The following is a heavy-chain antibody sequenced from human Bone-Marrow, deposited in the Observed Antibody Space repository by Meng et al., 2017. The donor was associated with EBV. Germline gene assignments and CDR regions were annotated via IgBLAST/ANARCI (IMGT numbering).Heavy chain of an antibody. V-gene: IGHV4-30-2*01. D-gene: IGHD2-2*01. Sequence: LPVQESGSGLVKPSQTLSLTCAVSGGSISSGGYSWSWIRQPPGKGLEWIGYIYHSGSTYYNPSLKSRVTKSVDRSKNQFSLKLSSVTAADTAVYYCASSDCSSTSCYPRYWGQGTLVTVFS. CDR3: ASSDCSSTSCYPRY. J-gene: IGHJ4*02. CDR1: GGSISSGGYS. CDR2: IYHSGST.